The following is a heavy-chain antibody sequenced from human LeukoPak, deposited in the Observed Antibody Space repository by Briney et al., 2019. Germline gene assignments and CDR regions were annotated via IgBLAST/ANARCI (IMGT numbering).Heavy chain of an antibody. D-gene: IGHD4-17*01. CDR2: INPNSGGT. J-gene: IGHJ5*02. Sequence: GASVKVPCKASGYTFTGYYMHWVRQAPGQGLEWMGRINPNSGGTNYAQKFQGRVTMTRDTSISTAYMELSRLRSDDTAVYYCARVEATVTTSSWFDPWGQGTLVTVSS. CDR1: GYTFTGYY. V-gene: IGHV1-2*06. CDR3: ARVEATVTTSSWFDP.